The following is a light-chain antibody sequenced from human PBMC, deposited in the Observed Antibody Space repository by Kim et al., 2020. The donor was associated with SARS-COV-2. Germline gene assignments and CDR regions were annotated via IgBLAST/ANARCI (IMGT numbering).Light chain of an antibody. Sequence: SYELTQPPSVSVSPGQTASITCPGDKLGDKYACWYQQKPGQSPVLVIYQDSKRPSGIPERFSGSNSGNTATLTISGTQAMDEADYYCQAWDSSTVVFGGGTQLAV. V-gene: IGLV3-1*01. CDR1: KLGDKY. CDR2: QDS. CDR3: QAWDSSTVV. J-gene: IGLJ2*01.